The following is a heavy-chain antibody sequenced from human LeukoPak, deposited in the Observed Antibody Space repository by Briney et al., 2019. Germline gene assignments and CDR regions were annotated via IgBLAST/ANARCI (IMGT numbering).Heavy chain of an antibody. CDR1: GFSFSSYG. CDR3: AKDSSGSSWYWDY. CDR2: IRYDGSNK. V-gene: IGHV3-30*02. Sequence: GGSLRLSCAASGFSFSSYGMHWVRQAPGKGLEWVTFIRYDGSNKYYADSVKGRFTISRDDSKNTLYLQMNSLRTEDTAVYYCAKDSSGSSWYWDYWGQGTLVTVSS. J-gene: IGHJ4*02. D-gene: IGHD6-13*01.